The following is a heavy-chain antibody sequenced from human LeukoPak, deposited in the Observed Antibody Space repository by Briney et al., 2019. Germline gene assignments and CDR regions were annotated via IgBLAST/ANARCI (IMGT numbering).Heavy chain of an antibody. V-gene: IGHV3-43*02. J-gene: IGHJ4*02. Sequence: GGSLRLSCAASGFTFDDYAMHWVRQGPGKSLEWVSLINENGDIAYYGNSVRGRFTVSRDNAKNSLYLQMNSLTTEDTALYYCAKARWEPNFDYWGQGTLVTVSS. CDR2: INENGDIA. D-gene: IGHD1-26*01. CDR3: AKARWEPNFDY. CDR1: GFTFDDYA.